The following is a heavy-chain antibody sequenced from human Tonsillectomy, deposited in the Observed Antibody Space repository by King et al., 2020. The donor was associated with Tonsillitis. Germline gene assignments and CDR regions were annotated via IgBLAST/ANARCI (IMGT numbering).Heavy chain of an antibody. J-gene: IGHJ2*01. Sequence: VQLQQWGAGLLKPSETLSLTCAVFGGSFSGYYWSWIRQPPGKGLEWIGEINHSGSTNYNPSLKSRVTISVDTSKNQFSLNLSSVTAADTAVYYCARVLVGAYSYGFRSWYFDLWGRGTLVTVSS. CDR3: ARVLVGAYSYGFRSWYFDL. CDR2: INHSGST. CDR1: GGSFSGYY. V-gene: IGHV4-34*01. D-gene: IGHD5-18*01.